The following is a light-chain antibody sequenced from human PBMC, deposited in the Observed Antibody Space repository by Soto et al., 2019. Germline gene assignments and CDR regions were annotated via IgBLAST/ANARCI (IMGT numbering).Light chain of an antibody. CDR3: QQYDSLPPWT. V-gene: IGKV3-20*01. CDR2: GTS. J-gene: IGKJ1*01. Sequence: EIVLTQSPGIMYLSPGERATLSCRASQTVGTSFLAWYQQKPGQSPRLLIFGTSIRATGTPDRFSGGGSGADFTLTISRLDPEDFAVYYCQQYDSLPPWTFGQGTRVEVK. CDR1: QTVGTSF.